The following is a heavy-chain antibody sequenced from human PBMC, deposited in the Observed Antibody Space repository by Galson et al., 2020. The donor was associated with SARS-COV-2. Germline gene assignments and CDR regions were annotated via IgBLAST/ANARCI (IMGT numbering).Heavy chain of an antibody. CDR1: GFTFSSYA. V-gene: IGHV3-30*01. Sequence: GGSLRLSCAASGFTFSSYAMHWVRQAPGKGLEWVAVISYDGSNKYYADSVKVRFTISRDNSKNTLYLQMNSLRAEDTAVYYCARDQRLTPPQVAGTSGDNWFDPWGQGTLVTVSS. D-gene: IGHD6-19*01. J-gene: IGHJ5*02. CDR2: ISYDGSNK. CDR3: ARDQRLTPPQVAGTSGDNWFDP.